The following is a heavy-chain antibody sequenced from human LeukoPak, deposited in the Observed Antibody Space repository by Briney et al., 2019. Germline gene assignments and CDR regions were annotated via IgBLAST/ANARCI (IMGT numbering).Heavy chain of an antibody. CDR3: ARDSRPPVGPQFWSINYFDP. J-gene: IGHJ5*02. D-gene: IGHD4-23*01. Sequence: PGGSLRLSCAASGFTFSTYTLHWVRQAPGKGLDWVAVISHDGSNQYYADSVKGRFTISRDNSKDKLYLQMNSLRTEDTAVYFCARDSRPPVGPQFWSINYFDPWGQGTLVIVSS. V-gene: IGHV3-30*04. CDR1: GFTFSTYT. CDR2: ISHDGSNQ.